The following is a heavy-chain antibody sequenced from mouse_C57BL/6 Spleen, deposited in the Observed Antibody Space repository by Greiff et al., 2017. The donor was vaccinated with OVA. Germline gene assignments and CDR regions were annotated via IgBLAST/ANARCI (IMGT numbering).Heavy chain of an antibody. J-gene: IGHJ4*01. CDR1: GYTFTSYW. V-gene: IGHV1-7*01. CDR2: INPSSGYT. D-gene: IGHD1-1*01. CDR3: AREAVEYYYAMDY. Sequence: VHLVESGAELAKPGASVKLSCKASGYTFTSYWMHWVKQRPGQGLEWIGYINPSSGYTKYNQKFKDKATLTADKSSSTAYMQLSSLTYEDSAVYYCAREAVEYYYAMDYWGQGTSVTVSS.